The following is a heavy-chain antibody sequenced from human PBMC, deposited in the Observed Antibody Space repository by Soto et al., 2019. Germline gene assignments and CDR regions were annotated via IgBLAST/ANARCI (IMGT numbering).Heavy chain of an antibody. CDR1: GGSFSGYY. V-gene: IGHV4-34*10. Sequence: SETLSLTCAVYGGSFSGYYWSWIRQPPGKGLEWIGEINHSGSTNYNPSLKSRISMSVDTSKNQFSLILSSVSAADTAVYYCARDAIRGSAAMKTYWGLGTLVTVSS. CDR2: INHSGST. J-gene: IGHJ4*02. CDR3: ARDAIRGSAAMKTY.